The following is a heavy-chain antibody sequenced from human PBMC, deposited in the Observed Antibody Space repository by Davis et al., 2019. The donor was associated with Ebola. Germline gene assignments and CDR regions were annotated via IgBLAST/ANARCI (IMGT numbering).Heavy chain of an antibody. CDR3: ATSTTVKGRVYYYYGMDV. J-gene: IGHJ6*02. V-gene: IGHV1-18*01. CDR2: ISAYNGNT. CDR1: GYTFTSYG. Sequence: AASVKVSCKASGYTFTSYGISWVRQAPGQGLEWMGWISAYNGNTNYAQKLQGRVTMTTDTSTSTAYMELRSLRSDDTAVYYCATSTTVKGRVYYYYGMDVWGQGTTVTVSS. D-gene: IGHD4-11*01.